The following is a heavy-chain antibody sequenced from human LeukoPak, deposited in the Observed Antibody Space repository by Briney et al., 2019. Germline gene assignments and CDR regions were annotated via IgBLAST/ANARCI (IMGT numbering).Heavy chain of an antibody. CDR3: ARGRPHGNDY. CDR1: GFTFGSYA. J-gene: IGHJ4*02. D-gene: IGHD4-23*01. Sequence: GGSLRLSCAASGFTFGSYAMSWVRQAPGKGLVWVSRIASDGSSTTYADSVKGRFSISRDNAKNTLYLQMNSLRVEDTAVYYCARGRPHGNDYWGQGTLVTVSS. CDR2: IASDGSST. V-gene: IGHV3-74*01.